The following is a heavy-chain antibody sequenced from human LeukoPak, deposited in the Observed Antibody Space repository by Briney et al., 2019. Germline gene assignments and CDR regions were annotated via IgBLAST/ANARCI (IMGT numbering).Heavy chain of an antibody. CDR1: GGSFSGYY. CDR2: INHSGST. D-gene: IGHD3-22*01. CDR3: AIAPSYYYDSSGYCYDFDY. J-gene: IGHJ4*02. Sequence: PSETLSLTCAVYGGSFSGYYWSWIRQPPGKGLEWIGEINHSGSTNYNPSLKSRVTISVDTSKNQFSLKLSSVTAADTAVYYCAIAPSYYYDSSGYCYDFDYWGQGTLVTVSS. V-gene: IGHV4-34*01.